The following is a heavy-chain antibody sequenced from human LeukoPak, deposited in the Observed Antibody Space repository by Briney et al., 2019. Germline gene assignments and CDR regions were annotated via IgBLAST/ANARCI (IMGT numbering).Heavy chain of an antibody. CDR2: ISSSSNTM. J-gene: IGHJ4*02. CDR1: GFTFSSHD. Sequence: GGSLRLSCAASGFTFSSHDMNWVRQAPGKGLEWISYISSSSNTMYHADSVKGRFTISRDNAKASLYLQMNSLRAEDTAVYYCARDGFAATTGYFFDFWGQGTLVAVSS. CDR3: ARDGFAATTGYFFDF. V-gene: IGHV3-48*01. D-gene: IGHD1-14*01.